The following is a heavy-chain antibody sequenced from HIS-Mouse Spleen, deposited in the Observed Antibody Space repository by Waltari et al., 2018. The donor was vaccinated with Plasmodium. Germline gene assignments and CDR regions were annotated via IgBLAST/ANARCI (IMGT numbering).Heavy chain of an antibody. CDR3: AREAGSGGLYYFDY. J-gene: IGHJ4*02. V-gene: IGHV3-30-3*01. CDR2: ISYDGSNK. CDR1: GFPLSSYA. D-gene: IGHD3-10*01. Sequence: QVQLVESGGGVVKHGRSLRLSGAASGFPLSSYAMHWVRQAPGKGLEWVAVISYDGSNKYYADSVKGRFTISRDNSKNTLYLQMNSLRAEDTAVYYCAREAGSGGLYYFDYWGQGTLVTVSS.